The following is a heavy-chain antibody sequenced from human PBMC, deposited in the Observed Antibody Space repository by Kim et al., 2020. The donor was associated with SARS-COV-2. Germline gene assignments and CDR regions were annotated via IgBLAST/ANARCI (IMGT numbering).Heavy chain of an antibody. CDR2: IYYSVST. Sequence: SETLYLTGTVSGGSISSGGYYWSWIRQHPGKGLEWIGYIYYSVSTYYNPSLKSRVTISVYTSKNQVSLKLSSVTAADTAVYYCARATMITFGGVIDHFDYWGQGTLVTVSS. D-gene: IGHD3-16*02. CDR3: ARATMITFGGVIDHFDY. CDR1: GGSISSGGYY. V-gene: IGHV4-31*03. J-gene: IGHJ4*02.